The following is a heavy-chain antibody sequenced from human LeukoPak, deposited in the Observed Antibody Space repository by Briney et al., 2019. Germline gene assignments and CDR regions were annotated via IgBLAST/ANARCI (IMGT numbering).Heavy chain of an antibody. CDR1: GFTFSSYA. CDR3: AKDYDFWSGYYFDY. Sequence: GGSLRLSCAASGFTFSSYAMSWVRQAPGKGLELVSAISGSGGSTYYADSVKGRFTISRDNSKNTLYLQMNSLRAEDTAVYYCAKDYDFWSGYYFDYWGQGTLVTVS. V-gene: IGHV3-23*01. J-gene: IGHJ4*02. D-gene: IGHD3-3*01. CDR2: ISGSGGST.